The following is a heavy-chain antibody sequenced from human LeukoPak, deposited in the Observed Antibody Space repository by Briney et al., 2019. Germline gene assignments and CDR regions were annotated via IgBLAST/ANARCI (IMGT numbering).Heavy chain of an antibody. D-gene: IGHD3-22*01. V-gene: IGHV1-69*04. Sequence: SVKLSCTASGGTFSSYAISWVRQAPGQGLEWMGRIITILGIANYAQKFQGRVTITADKSTSTAYMELSSLRSEDTAVYYCARDLASSGYYSLPDYWGQGTLVTVSS. CDR2: IITILGIA. CDR3: ARDLASSGYYSLPDY. J-gene: IGHJ4*02. CDR1: GGTFSSYA.